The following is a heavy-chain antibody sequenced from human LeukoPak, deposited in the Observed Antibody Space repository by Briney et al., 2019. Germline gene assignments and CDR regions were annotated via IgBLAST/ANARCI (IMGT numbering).Heavy chain of an antibody. CDR3: AKRQSIVGATAGFDY. CDR2: ISGSGSST. J-gene: IGHJ4*02. V-gene: IGHV3-23*01. D-gene: IGHD1-26*01. CDR1: GFTFNSYA. Sequence: GGPLRLSCAASGFTFNSYAMNWVRQAPGKGLEWVSAISGSGSSTYYADSVKGRFTISRDNSKNTLYLQMNSLRADDTAVYYCAKRQSIVGATAGFDYWGQGTLVTVSS.